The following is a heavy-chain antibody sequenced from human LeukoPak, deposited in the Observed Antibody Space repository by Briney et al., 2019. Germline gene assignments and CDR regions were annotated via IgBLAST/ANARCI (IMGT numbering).Heavy chain of an antibody. D-gene: IGHD6-13*01. Sequence: SETLSLTCTVSGGSISSYYWSWIRQPPGKGLEWIGYFYYSGSTNYNPSLKSRVTISVDTSKNQFSLKLSSVTAADTAVYYCARDFGYSSSWYSNYYGMDVWGQGTTVTVSS. CDR3: ARDFGYSSSWYSNYYGMDV. V-gene: IGHV4-59*01. CDR2: FYYSGST. J-gene: IGHJ6*02. CDR1: GGSISSYY.